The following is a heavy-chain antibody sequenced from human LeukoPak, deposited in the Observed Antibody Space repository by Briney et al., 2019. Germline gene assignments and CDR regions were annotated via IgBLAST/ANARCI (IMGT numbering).Heavy chain of an antibody. D-gene: IGHD3-10*02. J-gene: IGHJ6*04. CDR1: GFTLSYNN. CDR3: AELGITMIGGV. CDR2: ISSSGSTI. V-gene: IGHV3-48*03. Sequence: PGGSLRLSCAASGFTLSYNNMNWVRQAPGKGLEWVSYISSSGSTIYYADSVKGRFTISRDNAKNSLYLQMNSLRAEDTAVYYCAELGITMIGGVWGKGTTVTISS.